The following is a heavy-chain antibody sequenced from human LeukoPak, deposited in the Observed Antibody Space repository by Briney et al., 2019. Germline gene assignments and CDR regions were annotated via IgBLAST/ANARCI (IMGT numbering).Heavy chain of an antibody. Sequence: GGSLRLSCAASGFTFSSYSMNWVRQAPGKGLEWVSSISSSSSYIYYADSVKGRFTISRDNAKNSLYLQMNSLRAEDTAVYYCARDQNCSSTSCYGFDYWGQGTPVTVSS. CDR2: ISSSSSYI. CDR3: ARDQNCSSTSCYGFDY. V-gene: IGHV3-21*01. D-gene: IGHD2-2*01. CDR1: GFTFSSYS. J-gene: IGHJ4*02.